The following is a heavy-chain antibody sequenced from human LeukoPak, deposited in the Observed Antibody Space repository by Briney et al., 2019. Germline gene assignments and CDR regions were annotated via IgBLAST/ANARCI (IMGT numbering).Heavy chain of an antibody. Sequence: GGSLRLSCAASGFTVSSNYMSWLRQAPGEGLEWVSVIYSGGSTYYADSVKGRFTISRDNSKNTLYLQMNSLRAEDTAVYYCASGSGSYRTPYYYMDVWGTGTTVTVSS. CDR3: ASGSGSYRTPYYYMDV. V-gene: IGHV3-53*01. CDR2: IYSGGST. CDR1: GFTVSSNY. D-gene: IGHD3-10*01. J-gene: IGHJ6*03.